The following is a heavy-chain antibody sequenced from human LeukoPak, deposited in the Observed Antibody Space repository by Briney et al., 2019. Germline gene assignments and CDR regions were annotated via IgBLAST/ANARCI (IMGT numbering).Heavy chain of an antibody. D-gene: IGHD3-3*01. CDR2: ISGSGGST. V-gene: IGHV3-23*01. CDR3: AKFDNYDFWSGYYTFDH. Sequence: GGSLRLSCAASGFTFSSYAMSWVRQAPGKGLEWVSAISGSGGSTYYADSVKGRFTISRDNSKNTLYLQMNSLRAEDTAVYYCAKFDNYDFWSGYYTFDHWGQGTLVTVSS. J-gene: IGHJ4*02. CDR1: GFTFSSYA.